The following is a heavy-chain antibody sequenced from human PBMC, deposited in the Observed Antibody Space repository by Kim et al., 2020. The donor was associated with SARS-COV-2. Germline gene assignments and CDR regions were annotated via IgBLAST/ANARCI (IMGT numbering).Heavy chain of an antibody. J-gene: IGHJ4*02. Sequence: DANTYYADFVKGRYTISRHNSKNTLFLQMNSLRVEDTAVYYCAKENQAGLRGQGTLVTVSS. D-gene: IGHD2-2*01. CDR3: AKENQAGL. V-gene: IGHV3-66*01. CDR2: DANT.